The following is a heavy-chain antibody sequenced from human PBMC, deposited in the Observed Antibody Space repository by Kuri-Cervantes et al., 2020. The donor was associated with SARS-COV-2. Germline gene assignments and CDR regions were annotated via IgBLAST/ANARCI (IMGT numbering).Heavy chain of an antibody. D-gene: IGHD1-7*01. V-gene: IGHV3-13*04. CDR2: IGTAGDT. J-gene: IGHJ6*02. CDR1: GFTFSSYD. Sequence: GESLKISCASPGFTFSSYDMHWVRQATGKGLEWVSAIGTAGDTYYPGSVKGRFTISRENAKNSLYLQMNSLRAGDTAVYYCARGSYNWNYWSGRVSGMDVWGQGTTVTVSS. CDR3: ARGSYNWNYWSGRVSGMDV.